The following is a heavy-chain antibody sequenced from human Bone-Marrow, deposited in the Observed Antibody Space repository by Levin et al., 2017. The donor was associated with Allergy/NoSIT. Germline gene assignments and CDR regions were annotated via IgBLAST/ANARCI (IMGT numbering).Heavy chain of an antibody. CDR2: INPDGSEK. CDR3: AGWGESRNY. J-gene: IGHJ4*02. D-gene: IGHD3-16*01. CDR1: FFPFLLSF. V-gene: IGHV3-7*01. Sequence: GGSLRLSFSFSFFPFLLSFLPFFLPSPLKRLEWVANINPDGSEKRYVDSVEGRFTISRDNARNSVHLQMNSLRPEDMAVYYCAGWGESRNYWGQGSLVTVSS.